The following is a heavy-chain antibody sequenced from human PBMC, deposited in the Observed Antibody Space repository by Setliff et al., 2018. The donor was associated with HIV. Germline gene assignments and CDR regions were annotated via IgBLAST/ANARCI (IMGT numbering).Heavy chain of an antibody. V-gene: IGHV4-61*02. CDR2: IYTSGST. D-gene: IGHD3-22*01. Sequence: SETLSLTCSVSGDSISSGASYWSWIRQPAGKGLEWIGRIYTSGSTNYSPSLKSRVSMSVDTSKNQFSLKLNSVTAADTAVYYCARDRSYYYSGGYYYAEWFDPWGQGTLVTVSS. CDR1: GDSISSGASY. CDR3: ARDRSYYYSGGYYYAEWFDP. J-gene: IGHJ5*02.